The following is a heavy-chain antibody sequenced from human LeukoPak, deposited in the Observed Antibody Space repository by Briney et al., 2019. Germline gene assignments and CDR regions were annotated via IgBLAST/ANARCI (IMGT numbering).Heavy chain of an antibody. Sequence: GGSLRLSCAASGFTCSSYAMHWVRQAPGKGLEWGAVISYDGINKYYADSVKGRFTISRDNSKNTLFLQMNSLRVEDTAVYYCAKGYCSSTSCLKTDWGQGTLVTVSS. CDR1: GFTCSSYA. CDR2: ISYDGINK. D-gene: IGHD2-2*01. J-gene: IGHJ4*02. CDR3: AKGYCSSTSCLKTD. V-gene: IGHV3-30*18.